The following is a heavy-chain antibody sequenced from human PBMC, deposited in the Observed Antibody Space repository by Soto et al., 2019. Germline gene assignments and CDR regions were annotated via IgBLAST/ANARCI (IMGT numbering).Heavy chain of an antibody. Sequence: QVQLQESGPGLVTPSETLSLTCTVSGASIRTYFWTWIRQSAGEGLEWLGRIDPSGTTTSNPSLKRRLTMSLDTSTNQLSLTLTSVTAAGTAVYFCASLGRNYYNGMDVWGQGTTVIVSS. CDR1: GASIRTYF. V-gene: IGHV4-4*07. CDR2: IDPSGTT. CDR3: ASLGRNYYNGMDV. J-gene: IGHJ6*02.